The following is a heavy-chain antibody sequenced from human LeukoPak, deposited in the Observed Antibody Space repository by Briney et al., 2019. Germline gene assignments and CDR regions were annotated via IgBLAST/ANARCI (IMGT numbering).Heavy chain of an antibody. CDR3: ARDPKNRGYCSSTSCYEVDY. CDR2: ISSSSSYI. J-gene: IGHJ4*02. D-gene: IGHD2-2*01. CDR1: GFTFSNYA. V-gene: IGHV3-21*01. Sequence: PGGSLRLSCAASGFTFSNYAMNWVRQAPGKGLEWVSSISSSSSYIYYADSVKGRFTISRDNAKNSLYLQMNSLRAEDTAVYYCARDPKNRGYCSSTSCYEVDYWGQGTLVTVSS.